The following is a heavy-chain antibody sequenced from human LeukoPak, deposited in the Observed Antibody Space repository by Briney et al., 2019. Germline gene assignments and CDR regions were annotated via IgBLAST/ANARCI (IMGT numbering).Heavy chain of an antibody. CDR2: IWYDGSNK. Sequence: GGSLRLSCAASGFTFSSYGMHWVRQAPGKGLEWVAVIWYDGSNKYYADSVKGRFTISRDNSKNTLYLQMNSLRAEDTAVYYCAKDREVSSGWYIEGYFDYWGQGTLVTVSS. CDR3: AKDREVSSGWYIEGYFDY. CDR1: GFTFSSYG. D-gene: IGHD6-19*01. J-gene: IGHJ4*02. V-gene: IGHV3-30*02.